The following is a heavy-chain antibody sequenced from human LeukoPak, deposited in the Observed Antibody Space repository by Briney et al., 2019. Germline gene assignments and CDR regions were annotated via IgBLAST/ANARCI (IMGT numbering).Heavy chain of an antibody. CDR2: ISYDITNR. CDR3: ARDSGGDYAFDY. D-gene: IGHD4-17*01. CDR1: GFTFSSYA. Sequence: PGGSLRLSCAASGFTFSSYAMHWVRQAPGKGLEWVALISYDITNRSYADSVKGRFTISRDNSNNTLYLQMTSLRVEDTAVYYCARDSGGDYAFDYWGQGTLVTVSS. J-gene: IGHJ4*02. V-gene: IGHV3-30*04.